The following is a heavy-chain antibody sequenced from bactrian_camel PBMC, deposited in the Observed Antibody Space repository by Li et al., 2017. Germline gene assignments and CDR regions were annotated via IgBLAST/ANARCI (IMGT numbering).Heavy chain of an antibody. J-gene: IGHJ4*01. CDR3: AADRLACLTQMPRPMSPRAYNL. CDR2: TYTGGTP. V-gene: IGHV3S53*01. Sequence: VQLVESGGGSVQPGGSLTLSCTPSGYISTTYCMGWFRQAPGKERETVAYTYTGGTPWYADSVKGRFTISQDNNKMTGSLEMNSLKPEDTAMYYCAADRLACLTQMPRPMSPRAYNLWGQGTQVTVS. D-gene: IGHD1*01. CDR1: GYISTTYC.